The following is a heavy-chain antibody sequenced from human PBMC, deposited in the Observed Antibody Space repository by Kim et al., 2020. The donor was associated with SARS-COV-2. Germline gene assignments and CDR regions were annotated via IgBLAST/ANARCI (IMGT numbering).Heavy chain of an antibody. Sequence: VKGRFTISRDNATNLLYLQMDSLTADDTAVYYCSRDISPATSGTYYDAFDIWGQGTRVTVSS. V-gene: IGHV3-11*06. J-gene: IGHJ3*02. D-gene: IGHD3-10*01. CDR3: SRDISPATSGTYYDAFDI.